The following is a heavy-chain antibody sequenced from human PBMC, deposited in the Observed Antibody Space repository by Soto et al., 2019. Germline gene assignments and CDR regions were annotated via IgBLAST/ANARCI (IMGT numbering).Heavy chain of an antibody. V-gene: IGHV1-69*01. CDR2: IIPIFDIT. J-gene: IGHJ6*04. CDR1: GGTFRSYS. CDR3: ASPDEGGYSSNHHYYYAWAF. D-gene: IGHD2-21*01. Sequence: QVQLVQSGAEVKKPGSSVKVSCKASGGTFRSYSISWVRQAPGQGLEWMGGIIPIFDITNYAQKFQGRVTNTADESTSTAYMELSSLGSDDTVVYYWASPDEGGYSSNHHYYYAWAFWGKGTTVTV.